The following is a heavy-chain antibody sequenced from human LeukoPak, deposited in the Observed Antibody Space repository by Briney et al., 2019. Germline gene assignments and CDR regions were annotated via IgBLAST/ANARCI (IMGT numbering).Heavy chain of an antibody. CDR1: GFTFSSYS. CDR3: ARDIDYGDDYGMDV. Sequence: GGSLRLSCAASGFTFSSYSMNWVRQAPGKGLEWVSSISSSSSYIYYADSVKGRFTISRDNAKNSLYLQMNSPRAEDTAVYYCARDIDYGDDYGMDVWGKGTTVTVSS. J-gene: IGHJ6*04. D-gene: IGHD4-17*01. CDR2: ISSSSSYI. V-gene: IGHV3-21*01.